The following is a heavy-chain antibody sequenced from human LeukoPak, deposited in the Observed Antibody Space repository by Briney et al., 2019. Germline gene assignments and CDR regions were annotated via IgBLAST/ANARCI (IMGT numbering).Heavy chain of an antibody. Sequence: SETLSLTCTVSGGPISSYYWSWIRQPPGKGLEWIGYIYYSGSTNYNPSLKSRVTISVDTSKNQFSLKLSSVTAADTAVYYCARDRLSGYSYGYLIGAFDIWGQGTMVTVSS. CDR3: ARDRLSGYSYGYLIGAFDI. CDR1: GGPISSYY. J-gene: IGHJ3*02. CDR2: IYYSGST. D-gene: IGHD5-18*01. V-gene: IGHV4-59*01.